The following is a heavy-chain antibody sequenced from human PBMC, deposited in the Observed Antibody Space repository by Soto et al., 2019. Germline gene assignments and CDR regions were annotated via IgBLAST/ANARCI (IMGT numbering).Heavy chain of an antibody. D-gene: IGHD1-26*01. V-gene: IGHV5-51*01. CDR3: ARQGGAEVGSTKYYYGMDV. CDR1: GFSFSTYW. CDR2: IYPGDSDT. Sequence: EVQLVQSGAEVKKPGESLKISCKGSGFSFSTYWIAWVRQMPGKGLEWMGIIYPGDSDTRYSPSFQGQVTISAYKSISTAYLQWSSLEAPDTAMYYCARQGGAEVGSTKYYYGMDVWGQGTTVTVSS. J-gene: IGHJ6*02.